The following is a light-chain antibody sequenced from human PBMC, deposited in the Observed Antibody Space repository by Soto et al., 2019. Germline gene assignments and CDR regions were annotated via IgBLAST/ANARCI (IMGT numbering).Light chain of an antibody. V-gene: IGKV1-5*01. J-gene: IGKJ1*01. Sequence: DIQMTQSPSTLSASVGDTLTITCRDSQRISGWLAWHQQKPGKAPKLLIYDVSALKRGVPPRFSGSGAGTECTLTISSLQPEDVETYYCQQYDRFSVTFGQGTKVDIK. CDR3: QQYDRFSVT. CDR1: QRISGW. CDR2: DVS.